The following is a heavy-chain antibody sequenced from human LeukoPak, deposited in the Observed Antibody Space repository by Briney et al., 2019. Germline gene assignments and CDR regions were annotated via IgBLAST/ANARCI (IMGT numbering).Heavy chain of an antibody. CDR3: ARDERRSGSRNYYYYMDV. CDR1: GGSISSYY. V-gene: IGHV4-4*07. D-gene: IGHD3-10*01. Sequence: SETLSLTCTVSGGSISSYYWSWIRQPAGKGLEWIGRIYSSGSTNYNPSLKSRATASVDTSKNQFSLSLSSVTAADTAVYYCARDERRSGSRNYYYYMDVWGKGTTVTVSS. J-gene: IGHJ6*03. CDR2: IYSSGST.